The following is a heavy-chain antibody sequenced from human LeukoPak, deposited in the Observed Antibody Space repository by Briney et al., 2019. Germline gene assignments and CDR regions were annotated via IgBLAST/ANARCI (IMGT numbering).Heavy chain of an antibody. CDR2: IYHSGST. CDR3: ARARSSYYYYYMDV. V-gene: IGHV4-38-2*02. CDR1: GYSISSGYY. J-gene: IGHJ6*03. Sequence: PSETLSLTCTVSGYSISSGYYWGWIRQPPGKGLEWIGSIYHSGSTYYNPSLKSRVTMSVDTSKNQFSLKLSSVTAADTAVYYCARARSSYYYYYMDVWGKGTTVTVSS. D-gene: IGHD5-12*01.